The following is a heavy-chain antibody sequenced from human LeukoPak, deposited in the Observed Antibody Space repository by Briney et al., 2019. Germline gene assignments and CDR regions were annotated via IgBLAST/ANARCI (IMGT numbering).Heavy chain of an antibody. V-gene: IGHV3-53*01. Sequence: GGSLRLSCAASAFTVSSNYMSWVRQAPGKGLEWVSVIYSGGNTYYADSVKGRFTISRDNSKNTLYLQMNSLRAEDTAVYYCARVGTPYYYYYMDVWGKGTTVTISS. D-gene: IGHD7-27*01. CDR2: IYSGGNT. J-gene: IGHJ6*03. CDR3: ARVGTPYYYYYMDV. CDR1: AFTVSSNY.